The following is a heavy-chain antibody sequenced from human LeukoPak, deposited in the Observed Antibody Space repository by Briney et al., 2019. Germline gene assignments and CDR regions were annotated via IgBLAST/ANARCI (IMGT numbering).Heavy chain of an antibody. CDR2: INHSGST. D-gene: IGHD6-19*01. J-gene: IGHJ5*02. Sequence: PSETLSLTCAVYGGSFSGYYWSWIRQPPGKGLEWIGEINHSGSTNYNPSLKSRVTISVDTSKNQFSLKLSSVTAADTAVYYCARLRSQWLVLGWFDPWGQGTLVTVSS. V-gene: IGHV4-34*01. CDR3: ARLRSQWLVLGWFDP. CDR1: GGSFSGYY.